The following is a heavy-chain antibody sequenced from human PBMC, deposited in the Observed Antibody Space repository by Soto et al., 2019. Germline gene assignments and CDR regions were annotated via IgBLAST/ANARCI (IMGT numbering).Heavy chain of an antibody. CDR2: IIPIFGTA. V-gene: IGHV1-69*06. CDR3: ATYSSSPYNWFDP. Sequence: SVKVSCKASGGTFSSYAISWVRQAPGQGLEWMGGIIPIFGTANYAQKFQGRVTMTEDTSTDTAYMELSSLRSEDTAVYYCATYSSSPYNWFDPWGQGTLVTVSS. J-gene: IGHJ5*02. CDR1: GGTFSSYA. D-gene: IGHD6-6*01.